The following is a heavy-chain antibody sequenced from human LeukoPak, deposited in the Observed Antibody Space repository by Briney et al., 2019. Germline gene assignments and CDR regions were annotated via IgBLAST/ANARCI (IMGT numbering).Heavy chain of an antibody. Sequence: SETLSLTCTVSGGSISSYYWSCIRQPPGKGLVWIGYIYYSGSTNYNPSLKSRVTISVDTSKNQFSLKLSSVTAADTAVYYCARSTAAPYYFYYWGQGTLVTVSS. CDR3: ARSTAAPYYFYY. CDR2: IYYSGST. J-gene: IGHJ4*02. D-gene: IGHD2-21*02. CDR1: GGSISSYY. V-gene: IGHV4-59*01.